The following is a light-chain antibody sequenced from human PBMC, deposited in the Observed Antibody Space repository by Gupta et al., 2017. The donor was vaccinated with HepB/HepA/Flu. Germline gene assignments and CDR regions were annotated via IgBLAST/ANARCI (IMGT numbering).Light chain of an antibody. CDR3: QQSESTPRT. CDR2: AAS. J-gene: IGKJ1*01. Sequence: DIQMTHSPSSLSASVRDSVTITFRASQSISSYLNWYQQKPGKAPKLPLYAASSSQSGVPSRFSGSGSRTDFTLTISRLQPEDFATYYCQQSESTPRTFGQGTRVEIK. V-gene: IGKV1-39*01. CDR1: QSISSY.